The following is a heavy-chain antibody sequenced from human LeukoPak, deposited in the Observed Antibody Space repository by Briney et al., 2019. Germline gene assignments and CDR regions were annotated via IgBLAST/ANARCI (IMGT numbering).Heavy chain of an antibody. CDR3: AKDGSGYYYPFDY. CDR2: ISGSGGST. V-gene: IGHV3-23*01. D-gene: IGHD3-22*01. J-gene: IGHJ4*02. Sequence: GGSLRLSCAASGFTFSSKAMSWVRQAPGKGLEWVSAISGSGGSTYYADSVKGRFTISRDNFKNTLYLQMNSLRAEDTAVYYCAKDGSGYYYPFDYWGQGTLVTVSS. CDR1: GFTFSSKA.